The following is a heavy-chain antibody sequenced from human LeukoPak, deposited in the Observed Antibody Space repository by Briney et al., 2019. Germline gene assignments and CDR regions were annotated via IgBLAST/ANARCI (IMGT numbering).Heavy chain of an antibody. CDR1: GYTFTGYY. D-gene: IGHD3-3*01. Sequence: ASVKVSCKASGYTFTGYYMHWVRQAPGQGLEWMGWINPNSGGTNYAQKFQGRVTMTRDTFISTAYMELSRLRSDDTAVYYCARDLDGLRFLEWLLPQDYWGQGTLVTVSS. CDR3: ARDLDGLRFLEWLLPQDY. J-gene: IGHJ4*02. V-gene: IGHV1-2*02. CDR2: INPNSGGT.